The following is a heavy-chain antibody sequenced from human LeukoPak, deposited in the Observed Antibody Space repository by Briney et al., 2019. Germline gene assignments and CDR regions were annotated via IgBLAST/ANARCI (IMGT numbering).Heavy chain of an antibody. CDR2: INPDGTST. Sequence: GGSLRLSCAASVFTFSSYWMHWVRQAPGKGLVWVSRINPDGTSTSYADSGKGRFTISRDNAKTTVDLQMSSLRGEDTAVYYCARDAGDCGGDCPRWFDPWGQGTLVTVSS. J-gene: IGHJ5*02. D-gene: IGHD2-21*02. CDR3: ARDAGDCGGDCPRWFDP. V-gene: IGHV3-74*01. CDR1: VFTFSSYW.